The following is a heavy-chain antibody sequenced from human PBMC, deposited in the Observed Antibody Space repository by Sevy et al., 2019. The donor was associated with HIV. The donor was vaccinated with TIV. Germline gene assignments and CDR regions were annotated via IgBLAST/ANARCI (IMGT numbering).Heavy chain of an antibody. CDR1: GFTFSSYA. CDR2: ISYDGSNK. D-gene: IGHD4-17*01. V-gene: IGHV3-30-3*01. Sequence: GGSLRLSCAASGFTFSSYAMHWVRQAPGKGLEWVAIISYDGSNKYYADSVKGRSTISRDNSKNTLYLQMRSFRAEDTAMYYCARDQHDYAGNLRTGWFDPWGQGILVTVSS. CDR3: ARDQHDYAGNLRTGWFDP. J-gene: IGHJ5*02.